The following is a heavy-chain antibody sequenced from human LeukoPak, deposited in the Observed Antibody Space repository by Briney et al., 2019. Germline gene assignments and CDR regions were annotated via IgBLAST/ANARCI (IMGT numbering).Heavy chain of an antibody. CDR3: ARRRVVPAAFDP. V-gene: IGHV4-34*01. J-gene: IGHJ5*02. D-gene: IGHD2-2*01. Sequence: SETLSLTCAVYGGSFSGYYWSWIRQPPGKGLEWIGEINHSGSTNYNPSLKSRVTTSVDTSKNQFSLKLSSVTAADTAVYYCARRRVVPAAFDPWGQGTLVTVSS. CDR1: GGSFSGYY. CDR2: INHSGST.